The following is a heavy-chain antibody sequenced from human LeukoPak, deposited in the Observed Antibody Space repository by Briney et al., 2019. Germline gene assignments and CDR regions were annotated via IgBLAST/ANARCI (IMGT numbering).Heavy chain of an antibody. CDR1: GDSVSSNSGA. D-gene: IGHD3-22*01. Sequence: SQTLSLTCAISGDSVSSNSGAWSWIRQSPSRGLEWLGRTYYRSKWYNDYAVSVKSRISINPDTSQNQFSLQLNSVTPEDTAAYYCARGYDSSGHYYNWGQGTLVTVSS. V-gene: IGHV6-1*01. J-gene: IGHJ4*02. CDR2: TYYRSKWYN. CDR3: ARGYDSSGHYYN.